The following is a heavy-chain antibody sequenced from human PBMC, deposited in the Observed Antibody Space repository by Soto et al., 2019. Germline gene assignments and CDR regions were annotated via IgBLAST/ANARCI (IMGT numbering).Heavy chain of an antibody. D-gene: IGHD2-15*01. CDR2: IIPILGIA. J-gene: IGHJ6*03. CDR1: GGTFSSYT. Sequence: SVKVSCKASGGTFSSYTISWVRQAPGQGLEWMGRIIPILGIANYAQKSQGRVTITADKSTSTAYMELSSLRSEDTAVYYCAREPGSGGVMDVWGKATTVTVSS. V-gene: IGHV1-69*04. CDR3: AREPGSGGVMDV.